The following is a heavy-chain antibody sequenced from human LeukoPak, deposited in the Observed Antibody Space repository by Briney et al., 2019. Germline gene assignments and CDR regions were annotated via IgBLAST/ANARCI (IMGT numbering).Heavy chain of an antibody. V-gene: IGHV1-2*02. Sequence: ASVKVSCKASGYTFTGYYMHWVRQAPGQGLEWMGWINPNSGSTNYAQKFQGRVTMTRDTSISTAYMELSRLRSDDTAVYYCARGGDSSGYYYDGGWGQGTLVTVSS. CDR1: GYTFTGYY. D-gene: IGHD3-22*01. CDR2: INPNSGST. CDR3: ARGGDSSGYYYDGG. J-gene: IGHJ4*02.